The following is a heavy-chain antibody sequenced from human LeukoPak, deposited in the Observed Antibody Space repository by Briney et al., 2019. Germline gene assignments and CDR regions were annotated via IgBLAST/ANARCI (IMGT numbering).Heavy chain of an antibody. V-gene: IGHV3-30*04. D-gene: IGHD6-13*01. CDR3: ARTGYFNSAFDY. CDR2: ISYDGSNK. J-gene: IGHJ4*02. Sequence: GRSLRLSCAASGFTFSSYAMHWVRQAPGKGLEWVAVISYDGSNKYYADSVKGRFTISRDNSKNTLYLQMNSLRAGDKAVYYCARTGYFNSAFDYWGQGTLVTVSS. CDR1: GFTFSSYA.